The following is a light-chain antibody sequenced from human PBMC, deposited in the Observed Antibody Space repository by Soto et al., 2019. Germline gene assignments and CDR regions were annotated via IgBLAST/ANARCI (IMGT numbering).Light chain of an antibody. CDR3: QNYNGAPWT. V-gene: IGKV1-27*01. J-gene: IGKJ1*01. Sequence: DIQMTQSPSSLSASVGDIVTITCRASQGISTYLVWYQQKPGTVPKLLIFAASTLQSGVPSRFSGSGSGTDFTLTISSLQPEDVATYYCQNYNGAPWTFGQGTKVEIK. CDR2: AAS. CDR1: QGISTY.